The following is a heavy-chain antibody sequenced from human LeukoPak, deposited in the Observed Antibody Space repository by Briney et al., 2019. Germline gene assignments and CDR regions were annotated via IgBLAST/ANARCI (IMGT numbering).Heavy chain of an antibody. CDR1: GYTFSSYY. J-gene: IGHJ3*02. Sequence: ASVKVSCKASGYTFSSYYIHWVRQAPGQGLEWMGIINPSGGNTNYAQKFQGRVTLTRDTSTSTVYMELRSLRSEDTAVYYCARDRLGYCSSTSCREDAFDIWGQGTMVTVSS. V-gene: IGHV1-46*01. D-gene: IGHD2-2*01. CDR3: ARDRLGYCSSTSCREDAFDI. CDR2: INPSGGNT.